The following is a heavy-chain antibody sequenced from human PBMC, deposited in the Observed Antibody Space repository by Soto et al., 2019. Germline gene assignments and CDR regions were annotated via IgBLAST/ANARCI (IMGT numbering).Heavy chain of an antibody. Sequence: ASVKVSCKASGYTFTSYVISWVRQAPGQGLEWMGWISAYNGNTNYAQKLQGRVTMTTDTSTSTAYMELSSLISEDTAVYYCARAIRDQLLSDNWGQGTPVTVSS. CDR2: ISAYNGNT. D-gene: IGHD1-26*01. J-gene: IGHJ4*02. CDR3: ARAIRDQLLSDN. V-gene: IGHV1-18*01. CDR1: GYTFTSYV.